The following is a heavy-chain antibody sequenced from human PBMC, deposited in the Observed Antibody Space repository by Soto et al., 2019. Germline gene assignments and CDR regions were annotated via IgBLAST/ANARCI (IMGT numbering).Heavy chain of an antibody. CDR3: AKERADIVVVVAAVFDY. D-gene: IGHD2-15*01. CDR1: GFTFSSYG. J-gene: IGHJ4*02. V-gene: IGHV3-30*18. Sequence: QVQLVESGGGVVQPGRSLRLSCAASGFTFSSYGMHWVRQAPGKGLEWVAVISYDGSNKYYADSVKGRFTISRENSKNTLYLQMNSLRAEDTAVYYCAKERADIVVVVAAVFDYWGQGTLVTVSS. CDR2: ISYDGSNK.